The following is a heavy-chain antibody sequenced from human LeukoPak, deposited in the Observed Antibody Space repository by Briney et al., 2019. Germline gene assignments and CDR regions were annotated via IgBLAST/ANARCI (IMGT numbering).Heavy chain of an antibody. CDR3: ARHTSSGWYSGDYYYGMDV. D-gene: IGHD6-19*01. V-gene: IGHV4-59*08. CDR2: IYYSGST. Sequence: PSETLSLTCTVSGGSISSYYWSWIRQPPGKGLEWIGYIYYSGSTNYNPSLKSRVTISVDTSKNQFSLKLSSVTAADTAVYYCARHTSSGWYSGDYYYGMDVWGQGTTVTVSS. CDR1: GGSISSYY. J-gene: IGHJ6*02.